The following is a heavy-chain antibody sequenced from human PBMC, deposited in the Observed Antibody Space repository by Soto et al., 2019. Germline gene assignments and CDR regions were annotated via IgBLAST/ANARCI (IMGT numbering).Heavy chain of an antibody. V-gene: IGHV3-30*18. CDR2: ISYDGSNK. D-gene: IGHD3-9*01. CDR3: ANDFDNYIDY. CDR1: GFTFSSYG. J-gene: IGHJ4*02. Sequence: GGSLRLSCAASGFTFSSYGMHWVRQAPGKGLEWVAVISYDGSNKYYADSVKGRFTISRDNSKNTLYLQMNSLRAEDTAVYYCANDFDNYIDYWGLGTLVTVSS.